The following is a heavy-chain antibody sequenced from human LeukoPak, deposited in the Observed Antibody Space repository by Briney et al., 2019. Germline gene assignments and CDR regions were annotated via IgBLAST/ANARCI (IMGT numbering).Heavy chain of an antibody. CDR2: ISSSSSYT. Sequence: GGSLRLSCAASGFTFSDYYMSWIRRAPGKGLEWVSYISSSSSYTNYADSVKGRFTISRDNAKNSLYLQMNSLRAEDTAVYYCARVRSRGVIIDWGQGTLVTVSS. CDR3: ARVRSRGVIID. V-gene: IGHV3-11*06. D-gene: IGHD3-10*01. J-gene: IGHJ4*02. CDR1: GFTFSDYY.